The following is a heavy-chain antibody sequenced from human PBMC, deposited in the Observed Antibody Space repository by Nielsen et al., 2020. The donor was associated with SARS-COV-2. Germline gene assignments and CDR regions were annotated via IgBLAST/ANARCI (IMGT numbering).Heavy chain of an antibody. D-gene: IGHD3-3*01. J-gene: IGHJ6*03. CDR2: IIPIFGTA. V-gene: IGHV1-69*13. CDR1: GGTFSSYA. CDR3: ARTYYDFWSGYFYYYYMDV. Sequence: SVKVSCKASGGTFSSYAISWVRQAPGQGLEWMGGIIPIFGTANYAQKFQGRATITADESTSTAYMELSSLRSEDTAVYYCARTYYDFWSGYFYYYYMDVWGKGTTVTVSS.